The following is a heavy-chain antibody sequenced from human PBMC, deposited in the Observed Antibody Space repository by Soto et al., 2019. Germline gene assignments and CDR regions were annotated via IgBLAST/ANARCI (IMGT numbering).Heavy chain of an antibody. CDR2: SNSNSGNS. V-gene: IGHV1-8*01. J-gene: IGHJ4*02. CDR3: VLLGVFDH. CDR1: GYTFTSYN. D-gene: IGHD3-3*01. Sequence: SVKVSCKASGYTFTSYNINWVRQAPGQGLEWVAGSNSNSGNSDHAQKFQGRLTVTRDTSISTAYMELSSLRSDDTAVYYCVLLGVFDHWGQGTLVTVSS.